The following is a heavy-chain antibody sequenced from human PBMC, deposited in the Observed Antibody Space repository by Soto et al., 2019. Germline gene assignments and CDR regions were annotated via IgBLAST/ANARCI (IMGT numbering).Heavy chain of an antibody. Sequence: QVRLQEWGPGLVKPSQTLSLKCSVSGGSITTGGRYWSWIRQLPGKGLGAIGDIYYSGTTYYNASLNSRVTISVEAAKTQFSLKLSSVPAADTAVYYCAQALVFTGGDGFDIWGQGRLVTVSS. CDR1: GGSITTGGRY. CDR3: AQALVFTGGDGFDI. CDR2: IYYSGTT. D-gene: IGHD1-1*01. J-gene: IGHJ3*02. V-gene: IGHV4-31*02.